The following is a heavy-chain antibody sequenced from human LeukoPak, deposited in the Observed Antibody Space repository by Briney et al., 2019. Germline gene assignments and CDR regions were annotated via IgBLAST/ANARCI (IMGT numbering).Heavy chain of an antibody. D-gene: IGHD2-21*02. CDR2: IWYDGSNQ. J-gene: IGHJ4*02. V-gene: IGHV3-33*06. CDR1: RFTFRNYG. CDR3: AKGAPHCGGDCYSNTKKFYFDY. Sequence: GGSLRLSCAASRFTFRNYGMHWVRQAPGKGLEWVATIWYDGSNQYYADSVKGRFTISRDNSKNTLYLQMNSLRAEDTAVYYCAKGAPHCGGDCYSNTKKFYFDYWGQGTLVTVSS.